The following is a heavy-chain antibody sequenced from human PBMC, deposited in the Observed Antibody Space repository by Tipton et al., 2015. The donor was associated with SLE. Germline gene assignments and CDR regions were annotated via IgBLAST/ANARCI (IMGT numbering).Heavy chain of an antibody. Sequence: SLRLSCAASGFTFSSYAMHWVRQAPGKGLEYVSAISSNGGITYYADSVKGRFTISRDNSKNTLYLQMGSLRAEDMAVYYCAREGFDAFDIWGQGTMVTVPS. V-gene: IGHV3-64*02. J-gene: IGHJ3*02. CDR1: GFTFSSYA. CDR3: AREGFDAFDI. D-gene: IGHD2-15*01. CDR2: ISSNGGIT.